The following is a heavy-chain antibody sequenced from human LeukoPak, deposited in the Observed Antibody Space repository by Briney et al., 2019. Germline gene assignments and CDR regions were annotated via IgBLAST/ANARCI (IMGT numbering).Heavy chain of an antibody. Sequence: GGSLRLSCAAAGFTFSSYEMNWVRQAPGKGLEWVSYISSSGSTIYYADSVKGRFTISRDNAKNSLYLQMNSLRAEDTAVYYCAELGITMIGGVWGKGTTVTISS. CDR1: GFTFSSYE. CDR2: ISSSGSTI. D-gene: IGHD3-10*02. J-gene: IGHJ6*04. CDR3: AELGITMIGGV. V-gene: IGHV3-48*03.